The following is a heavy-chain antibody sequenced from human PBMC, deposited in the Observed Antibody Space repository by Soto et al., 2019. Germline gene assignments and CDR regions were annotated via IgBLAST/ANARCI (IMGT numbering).Heavy chain of an antibody. D-gene: IGHD3-3*01. Sequence: ASVKVSCKASGYTFTSYGISWVRQAPGQGLEWMGWISAYNGNTNYAQKLQGRVTMTTDTSTSTAYMELRSLRSDDTAVYYCARIPVTIFGVAQYNWFDPWGQGTLVTVSS. V-gene: IGHV1-18*04. CDR3: ARIPVTIFGVAQYNWFDP. CDR2: ISAYNGNT. J-gene: IGHJ5*02. CDR1: GYTFTSYG.